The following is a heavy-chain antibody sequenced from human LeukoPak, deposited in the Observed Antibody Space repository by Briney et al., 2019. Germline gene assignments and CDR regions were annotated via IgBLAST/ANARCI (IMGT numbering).Heavy chain of an antibody. V-gene: IGHV4-34*01. D-gene: IGHD4-17*01. CDR2: INHSGST. J-gene: IGHJ4*02. CDR3: ARTQDYGDYIDY. Sequence: PSETLSLTCAVSGGSFSGYYCSWIRQPPGKGLEWIGEINHSGSTNYNPSLKSRVTISVDTSKNQFSLKLSSVTAADTAVYYCARTQDYGDYIDYWGQGTMVTVSS. CDR1: GGSFSGYY.